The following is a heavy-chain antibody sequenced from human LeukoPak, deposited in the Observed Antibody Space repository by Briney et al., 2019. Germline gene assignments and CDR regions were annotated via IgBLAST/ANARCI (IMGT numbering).Heavy chain of an antibody. J-gene: IGHJ4*02. V-gene: IGHV3-48*01. Sequence: GGSLRLSRAAPGFTFSDHIMNWVRQLPGKRLEWVAYVSGSGSTVYYADSVKGRFTISRDNGKSSLDLQMNSLRVEDTALYYCVRQFASWGQGTLVTVSS. CDR2: VSGSGSTV. CDR3: VRQFAS. CDR1: GFTFSDHI.